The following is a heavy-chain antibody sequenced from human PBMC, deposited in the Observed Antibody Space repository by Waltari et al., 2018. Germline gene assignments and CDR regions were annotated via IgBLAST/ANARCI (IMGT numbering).Heavy chain of an antibody. V-gene: IGHV4-39*02. Sequence: QLQLQESGPGLVKPSETLSPRCTVSGGSLSSSGFYWGWIRQSPGKGLEWIGSVYYSGASYYNPSLESRVTMSIDTSKRHFSLRLTSVTVADTAVYYCVRPERGSYYYFDSWGQGTLVIVSS. CDR1: GGSLSSSGFY. CDR3: VRPERGSYYYFDS. D-gene: IGHD3-16*01. J-gene: IGHJ4*02. CDR2: VYYSGAS.